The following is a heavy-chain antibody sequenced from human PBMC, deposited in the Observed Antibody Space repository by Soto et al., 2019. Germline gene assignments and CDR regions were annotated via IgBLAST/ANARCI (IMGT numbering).Heavy chain of an antibody. CDR1: GFPISSPYS. V-gene: IGHV4-38-2*02. CDR3: ARVTMVIRDSDHFGVDV. CDR2: ISHTGTT. D-gene: IGHD4-17*01. Sequence: PSETLSLTCLVSGFPISSPYSWGWIRQPPGKGLEWIGSISHTGTTSYSPSLTSRVSISVDTSKNQVSLKLTSVTAADTAVYFCARVTMVIRDSDHFGVDVWGPGTTVTV. J-gene: IGHJ6*02.